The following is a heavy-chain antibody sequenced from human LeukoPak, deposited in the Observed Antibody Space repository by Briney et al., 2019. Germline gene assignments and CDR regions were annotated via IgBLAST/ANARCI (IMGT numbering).Heavy chain of an antibody. CDR3: ARDVPKPYYYDSSGSIFDY. CDR2: ISAYNGNT. V-gene: IGHV1-18*01. J-gene: IGHJ4*02. CDR1: GYTFTSYG. Sequence: GASVKVSCKASGYTFTSYGISWVRQAPGQGLEWMGWISAYNGNTNYAQKLQGRVTMTTDTSTSTAYMELRSLRSDDTAVYYCARDVPKPYYYDSSGSIFDYWGQGTLVTVSS. D-gene: IGHD3-22*01.